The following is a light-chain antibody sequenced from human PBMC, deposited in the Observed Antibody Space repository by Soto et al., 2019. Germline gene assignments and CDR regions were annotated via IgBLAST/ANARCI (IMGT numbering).Light chain of an antibody. J-gene: IGKJ5*01. CDR2: DVS. CDR1: QGVTTN. V-gene: IGKV3-15*01. Sequence: EIVITHSPATLSFSPVERAALSCRAGQGVTTNFAWYQQKSGQSPRLLIYDVSTRATGVPARFSGTGSETDFTLTISGLQSDDSAVYFCQQYNNWPFSFGQGTRLEIK. CDR3: QQYNNWPFS.